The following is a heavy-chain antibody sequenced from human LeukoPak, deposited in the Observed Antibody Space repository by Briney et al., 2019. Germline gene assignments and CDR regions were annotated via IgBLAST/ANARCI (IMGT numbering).Heavy chain of an antibody. Sequence: SGRSLRLSCAASGFTFDDYAMHWVRQAPGKGLEWVSGISWNSGSIGYADSVKGRFTISRDNAKNSLYLQMNSLRAEDTAVYYCARDMVAYYGSGSYSYWGQGTLVTVSS. CDR1: GFTFDDYA. D-gene: IGHD3-10*01. CDR2: ISWNSGSI. V-gene: IGHV3-9*01. J-gene: IGHJ4*02. CDR3: ARDMVAYYGSGSYSY.